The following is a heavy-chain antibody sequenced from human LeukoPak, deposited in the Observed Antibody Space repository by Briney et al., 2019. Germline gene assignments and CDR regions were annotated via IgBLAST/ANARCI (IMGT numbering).Heavy chain of an antibody. Sequence: GGSLRLSCAASGFTVSSNYMRWVRQAPGKGLEWVSVIYSGGSTDYADSVKGRFTISRDNSKNTLYLQMNSLRAEDTAVYYCAKDGARFLEWLSLDCWGQGTLVTVSS. CDR1: GFTVSSNY. CDR3: AKDGARFLEWLSLDC. V-gene: IGHV3-66*01. CDR2: IYSGGST. D-gene: IGHD3-3*01. J-gene: IGHJ4*02.